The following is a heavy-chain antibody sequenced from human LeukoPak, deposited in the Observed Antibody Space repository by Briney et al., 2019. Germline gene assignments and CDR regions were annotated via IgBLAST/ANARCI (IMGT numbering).Heavy chain of an antibody. V-gene: IGHV4-34*01. CDR1: GGSFSGYY. D-gene: IGHD3-10*01. CDR2: INHGGST. Sequence: SATLSLTCAVYGGSFSGYYWSWIRQPPGKGLEWIGEINHGGSTNYNPSLKSRVTISVDTSKNQFSLKLSSVTAADTAVYYCARGNRSPYYYGSGSYYYFDYWGQGTLVTVSS. J-gene: IGHJ4*02. CDR3: ARGNRSPYYYGSGSYYYFDY.